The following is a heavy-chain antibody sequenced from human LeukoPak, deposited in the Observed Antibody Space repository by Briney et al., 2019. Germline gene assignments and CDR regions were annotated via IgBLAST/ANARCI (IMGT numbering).Heavy chain of an antibody. CDR1: GFTFSSYA. Sequence: GGSLKLSCAASGFTFSSYAMTWVRQAPGEGLEWVSVISGSGDATYYADSVEGRFTISRDNSKSTVYLQMHSLRAEDTAVYYCAKRHYYASGSFDYWGQGTLVTVSS. CDR2: ISGSGDAT. J-gene: IGHJ4*02. D-gene: IGHD3-10*01. V-gene: IGHV3-23*01. CDR3: AKRHYYASGSFDY.